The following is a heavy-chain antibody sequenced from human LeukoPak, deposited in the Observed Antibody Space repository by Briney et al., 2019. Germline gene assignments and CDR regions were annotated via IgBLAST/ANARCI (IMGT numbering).Heavy chain of an antibody. V-gene: IGHV3-7*01. D-gene: IGHD6-25*01. Sequence: PGGSLRLSCAASGFTFSSYWMHWVRQAPGKGLKWVANINQDGSQKYYVDSVKGRFTISRDNAKNSLYLQMNSLRAEDTAVYYCARALAAAGSYWGQGTLVTVSS. CDR3: ARALAAAGSY. CDR2: INQDGSQK. J-gene: IGHJ4*02. CDR1: GFTFSSYW.